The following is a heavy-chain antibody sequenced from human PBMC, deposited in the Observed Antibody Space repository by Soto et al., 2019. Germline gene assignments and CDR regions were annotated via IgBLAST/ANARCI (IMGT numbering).Heavy chain of an antibody. J-gene: IGHJ6*02. D-gene: IGHD4-4*01. CDR3: ARRALGPTENYNGMDV. CDR2: IYPGDSDT. CDR1: GYSFTSYW. Sequence: GESLKISCKGSGYSFTSYWIGWVRQMPGKGLEWMGIIYPGDSDTRYSPSFQGRVTISADKSISTAYLQWSSLKASDTAMYYWARRALGPTENYNGMDVWGQGTTVTVSS. V-gene: IGHV5-51*01.